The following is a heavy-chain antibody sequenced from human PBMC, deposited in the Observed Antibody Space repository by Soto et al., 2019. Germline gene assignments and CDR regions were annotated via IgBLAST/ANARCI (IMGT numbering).Heavy chain of an antibody. V-gene: IGHV4-30-2*01. CDR3: ASTSNYGIFVY. CDR1: GGSISSGGYS. CDR2: IYHSGST. J-gene: IGHJ4*02. D-gene: IGHD4-4*01. Sequence: SETLSLTCAVSGGSISSGGYSWSWIRQPPGKGLEWIGYIYHSGSTYYNPSLKSRVTISVDRSKNQFSLKLSSVTAADTAVYYCASTSNYGIFVYWGQGTLVTVS.